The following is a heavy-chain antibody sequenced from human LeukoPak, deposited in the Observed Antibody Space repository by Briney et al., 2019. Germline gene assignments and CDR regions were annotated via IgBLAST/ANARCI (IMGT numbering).Heavy chain of an antibody. CDR2: ISGSGGST. D-gene: IGHD6-13*01. J-gene: IGHJ4*02. CDR1: GFTFSSYA. V-gene: IGHV3-23*01. Sequence: PGGSLRLSCAASGFTFSSYAMSWVRQAPGKGLEWVSAISGSGGSTYYADSVKGRFTISRDNSKNTLYLQMNSLRAEDTAVYYCAKVLGQQVVPFWIRRYFDYWGQGTLVTVSS. CDR3: AKVLGQQVVPFWIRRYFDY.